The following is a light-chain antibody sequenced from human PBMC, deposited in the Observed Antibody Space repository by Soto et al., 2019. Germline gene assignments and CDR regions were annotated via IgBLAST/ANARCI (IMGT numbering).Light chain of an antibody. CDR3: QQYDQLPFT. CDR2: GVS. Sequence: DIRMTQSPSSLSAFVGDRVTITCQASHDINNYLNWYQHKPGKAPKLLIYGVSRLDTGVPPRLSGSQSGADFILTISSLQPEYVPTYYGQQYDQLPFTIGGGTKVEIK. V-gene: IGKV1-33*01. CDR1: HDINNY. J-gene: IGKJ4*01.